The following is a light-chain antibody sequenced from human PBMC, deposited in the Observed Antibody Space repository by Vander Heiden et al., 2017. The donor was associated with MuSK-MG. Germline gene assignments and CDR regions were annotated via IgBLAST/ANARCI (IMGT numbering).Light chain of an antibody. Sequence: QLVLTQSPSASASLGASVKLTCTLSSGHSTNAIAWHQQQPERGPRYLMKVNSDGSHIKGDGIPDRFSGSSSGAERYLTISSLHSEDEADYYCQTWGTGMQVFGGGTKLTVL. J-gene: IGLJ2*01. CDR1: SGHSTNA. CDR3: QTWGTGMQV. V-gene: IGLV4-69*01. CDR2: VNSDGSH.